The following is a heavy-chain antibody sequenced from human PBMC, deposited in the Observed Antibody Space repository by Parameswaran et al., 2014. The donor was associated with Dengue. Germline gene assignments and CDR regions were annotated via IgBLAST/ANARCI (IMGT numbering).Heavy chain of an antibody. Sequence: WIRQPPGKGLEWVAVIWYDGSNKYYADSVKGRFTISRDNSKNTLYLQMNSLRAEDTAVYYCARESSSWFYYYYYGMDVWGQGTTVTVSS. D-gene: IGHD6-13*01. V-gene: IGHV3-33*01. J-gene: IGHJ6*02. CDR3: ARESSSWFYYYYYGMDV. CDR2: IWYDGSNK.